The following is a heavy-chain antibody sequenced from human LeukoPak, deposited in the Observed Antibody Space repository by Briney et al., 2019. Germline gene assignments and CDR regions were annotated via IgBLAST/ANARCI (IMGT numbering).Heavy chain of an antibody. V-gene: IGHV1-3*01. J-gene: IGHJ4*02. Sequence: ASVKVSCKASRYPFTSYAMHWVCQAPGQRLEWMGWIHVGNGNTEYSQKFQGRVTITRDTPATTTYMELSSLRSEDTAVYYCARVDGSGPNAPNDCWGQGSLVTVSS. D-gene: IGHD3-10*01. CDR1: RYPFTSYA. CDR3: ARVDGSGPNAPNDC. CDR2: IHVGNGNT.